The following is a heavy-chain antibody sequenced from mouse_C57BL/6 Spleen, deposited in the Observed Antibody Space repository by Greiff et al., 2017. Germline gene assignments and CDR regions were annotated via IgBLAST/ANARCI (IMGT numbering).Heavy chain of an antibody. CDR3: AREGDDVGGDD. V-gene: IGHV1-81*01. J-gene: IGHJ2*01. CDR1: GYTFTSYG. D-gene: IGHD2-12*01. CDR2: IYPRSGIT. Sequence: QVQLQQSGAELARPGASVKLSCKASGYTFTSYGISWVKQRPGQGLEWIGEIYPRSGITYYNEKFKGKATLTADKSSSTAYIELRSLTSEDSAVYFCAREGDDVGGDDWGQGTTLTVSS.